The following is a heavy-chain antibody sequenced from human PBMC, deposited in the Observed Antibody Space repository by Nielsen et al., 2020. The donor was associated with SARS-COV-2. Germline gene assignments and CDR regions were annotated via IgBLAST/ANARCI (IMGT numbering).Heavy chain of an antibody. CDR3: ATEVNQGGMDV. CDR2: ISPNRGAT. CDR1: GYTATDYF. Sequence: ASVKVSCKASGYTATDYFVHWVRRAPGQGLEWMGRISPNRGATNYAQTFQGRVIMTRDTSTATAYIELSRLTSDDTAVYYCATEVNQGGMDVWGQGTTVIVSS. V-gene: IGHV1-2*06. D-gene: IGHD1-14*01. J-gene: IGHJ6*02.